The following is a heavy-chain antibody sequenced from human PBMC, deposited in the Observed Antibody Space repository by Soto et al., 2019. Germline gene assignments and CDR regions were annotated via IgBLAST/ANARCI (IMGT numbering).Heavy chain of an antibody. CDR3: ARDPQYYYGSGSYNWFDP. Sequence: ASVKVSCKASGGTFSSYAISWVRQAPGQGLEWMGGIIPIFGTANYAQKFQGRVTITADESTSTAYMELSSLRSEDTAVYYCARDPQYYYGSGSYNWFDPWGQGTLVTVSS. J-gene: IGHJ5*02. CDR1: GGTFSSYA. V-gene: IGHV1-69*13. CDR2: IIPIFGTA. D-gene: IGHD3-10*01.